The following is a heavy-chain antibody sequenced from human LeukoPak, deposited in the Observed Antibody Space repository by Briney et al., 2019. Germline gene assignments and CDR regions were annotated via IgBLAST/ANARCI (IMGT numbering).Heavy chain of an antibody. Sequence: ASVKVSCKASGYTFTSYGISWVRQAPGQGLEWMGWISAYDGNTNYAQKLQGRVTMTTDTSTSTAYMELRSLRSDDTAVYYCVFNCVSPQPHGLNSGGSCYSPSDFGFVVFDYWGQGTLVTVSS. D-gene: IGHD2-15*01. V-gene: IGHV1-18*01. CDR2: ISAYDGNT. J-gene: IGHJ4*02. CDR3: VFNCVSPQPHGLNSGGSCYSPSDFGFVVFDY. CDR1: GYTFTSYG.